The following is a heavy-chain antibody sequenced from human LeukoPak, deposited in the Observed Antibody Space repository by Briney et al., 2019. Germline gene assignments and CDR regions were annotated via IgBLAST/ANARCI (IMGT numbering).Heavy chain of an antibody. V-gene: IGHV1-18*01. CDR2: ISAYNGNT. Sequence: VASVKVSFKASGYTFTSYGISWVRQAPGQGLEGMGWISAYNGNTNYAQKFQGRVTITADKSTSTAYMELSSLRSEDTAVYYCARREAVAGTHDAFDIWGQGTMVTVSS. CDR3: ARREAVAGTHDAFDI. CDR1: GYTFTSYG. D-gene: IGHD6-19*01. J-gene: IGHJ3*02.